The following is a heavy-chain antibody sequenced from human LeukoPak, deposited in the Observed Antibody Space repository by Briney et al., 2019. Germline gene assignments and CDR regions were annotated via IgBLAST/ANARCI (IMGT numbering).Heavy chain of an antibody. Sequence: GGSLRLSCAASGFTFSSYSMNWVRQAPGKGLKWVSSISSSSSYIYYADSVKGRFTISRDNAKNSLYLQMNSLRAEDTAVYYCARAQGRGFDYWGQGTLVTVSS. J-gene: IGHJ4*02. D-gene: IGHD1-26*01. CDR3: ARAQGRGFDY. CDR1: GFTFSSYS. CDR2: ISSSSSYI. V-gene: IGHV3-21*01.